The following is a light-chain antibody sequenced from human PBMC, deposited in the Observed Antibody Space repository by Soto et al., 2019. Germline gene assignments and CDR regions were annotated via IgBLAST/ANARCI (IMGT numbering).Light chain of an antibody. J-gene: IGKJ1*01. CDR3: QQYNSYWT. V-gene: IGKV1-5*03. CDR1: QSISSW. CDR2: KAS. Sequence: SQMTHSPSTLSASVEDRAPITFRASQSISSWLAWYQQKPGKAPKLLIYKASSLESGVPSRFSGSGSGTEFTLTISSLQPDDFATYYCQQYNSYWTCGKGHKVDIK.